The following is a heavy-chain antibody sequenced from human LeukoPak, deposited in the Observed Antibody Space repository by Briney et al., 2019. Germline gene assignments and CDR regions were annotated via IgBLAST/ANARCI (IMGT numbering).Heavy chain of an antibody. CDR1: GFTFSSYA. V-gene: IGHV3-30-3*01. Sequence: GGSLRLSCAASGFTFSSYAMHWVRQAPGKGLEWVAVISYDGSNKYYADSVKGRFTISRDNAKNSLYLQMNSLRAEDTAVYYCASLLGGPMDWFDPWGQGTLVTVSS. D-gene: IGHD3-16*01. J-gene: IGHJ5*02. CDR3: ASLLGGPMDWFDP. CDR2: ISYDGSNK.